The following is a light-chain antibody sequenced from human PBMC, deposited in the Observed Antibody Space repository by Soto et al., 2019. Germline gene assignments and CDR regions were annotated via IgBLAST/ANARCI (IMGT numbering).Light chain of an antibody. J-gene: IGKJ1*01. Sequence: EIVMTQSPATLSVSPGDRATLSCRASQSVSSNLAWYQQKPGQAPRLLIYGASTRATGIPARFSGSGSGTEFTLTISSLQAEDSASYYCQQYNNWPWTVHQGTKVEI. CDR2: GAS. CDR1: QSVSSN. CDR3: QQYNNWPWT. V-gene: IGKV3-15*01.